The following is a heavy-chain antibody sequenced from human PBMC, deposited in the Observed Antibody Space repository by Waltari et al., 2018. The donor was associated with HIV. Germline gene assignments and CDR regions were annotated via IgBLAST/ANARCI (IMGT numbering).Heavy chain of an antibody. Sequence: EEKLVESGGGLVQPGGSLRLSCAAFGFTFSGNWMHWVRPVLGKGLVWVQRINRGGSDTSTADSVKGRFTISRDNAKNTLYLQMNSLRAEDTAVYYCVRGAPFDFWGQGALVAVSS. CDR3: VRGAPFDF. CDR2: INRGGSDT. V-gene: IGHV3-74*01. CDR1: GFTFSGNW. J-gene: IGHJ4*02.